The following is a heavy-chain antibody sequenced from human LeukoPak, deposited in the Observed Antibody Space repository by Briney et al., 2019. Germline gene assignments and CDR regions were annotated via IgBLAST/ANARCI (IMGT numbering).Heavy chain of an antibody. Sequence: ASVKVSCKASGGTFSSYAISWVRQAPGQGLEWMGWISAYNGNTNYAQKLQGRVTMTTDTSTSTAYMELRSLRSDDTAVYYCARAMVRGVIIMSFDYWGQGTLVTVSS. D-gene: IGHD3-10*01. V-gene: IGHV1-18*01. CDR3: ARAMVRGVIIMSFDY. J-gene: IGHJ4*02. CDR1: GGTFSSYA. CDR2: ISAYNGNT.